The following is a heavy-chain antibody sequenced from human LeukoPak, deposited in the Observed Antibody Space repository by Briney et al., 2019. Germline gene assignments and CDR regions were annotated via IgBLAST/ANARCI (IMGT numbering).Heavy chain of an antibody. V-gene: IGHV1-69*04. Sequence: ASVKVSCKASGGTFSSYAISWVRQAPGQGLEWMGRIIPILGIANYAQKFQGRVTITADKSTSTAYMELSSLRSEDTAVYYCAREPASVHYYYGMDVWGQRTTVTVSS. CDR1: GGTFSSYA. J-gene: IGHJ6*02. D-gene: IGHD1-14*01. CDR3: AREPASVHYYYGMDV. CDR2: IIPILGIA.